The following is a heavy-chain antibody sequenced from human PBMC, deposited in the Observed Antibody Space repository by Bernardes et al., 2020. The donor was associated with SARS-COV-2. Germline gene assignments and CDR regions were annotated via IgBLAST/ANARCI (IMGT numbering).Heavy chain of an antibody. Sequence: GGCRRLSGLVSGFTLSDFAMHWVRQAPGKGLEYVSFIGGRNDYRTFDADFVRGRFIASRDNAKSTIYLQMNSLQTEDTAIYYCVQDNYGFHHWGQGTLVTVSS. D-gene: IGHD3-10*01. CDR3: VQDNYGFHH. CDR1: GFTLSDFA. J-gene: IGHJ4*02. CDR2: IGGRNDYRT. V-gene: IGHV3-64D*06.